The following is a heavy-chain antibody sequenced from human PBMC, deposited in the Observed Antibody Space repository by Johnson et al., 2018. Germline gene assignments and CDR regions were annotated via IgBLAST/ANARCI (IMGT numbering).Heavy chain of an antibody. V-gene: IGHV4-4*07. CDR3: ARVAHYYDRGYFDY. CDR1: GGSISSYY. CDR2: LYYSGSI. Sequence: QVQLQESGPGLVKPSETLSLTCPVSGGSISSYYWSWLRQPAGKGLEWIGRLYYSGSINYNPSLRSRVTMSVDTSKNQFSLKLISVTAADPAVYYLARVAHYYDRGYFDYWGQGTLVTVSS. D-gene: IGHD3-22*01. J-gene: IGHJ4*02.